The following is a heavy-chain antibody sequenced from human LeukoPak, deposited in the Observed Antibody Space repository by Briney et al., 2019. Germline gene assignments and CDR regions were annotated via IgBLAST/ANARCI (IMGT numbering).Heavy chain of an antibody. CDR3: ARQQSDSYWYLDL. CDR2: IYSGGITT. J-gene: IGHJ2*01. CDR1: GVTVSTNY. V-gene: IGHV3-53*01. Sequence: GGSLRPSRAAPGVTVSTNYMSWVRQAPGKGLEWVSSIYSGGITTHYADSVKGRFTISRDSSKNTLYLEMNNLRAEDTAVYYCARQQSDSYWYLDLWGRGTLVTVSS. D-gene: IGHD2-21*02.